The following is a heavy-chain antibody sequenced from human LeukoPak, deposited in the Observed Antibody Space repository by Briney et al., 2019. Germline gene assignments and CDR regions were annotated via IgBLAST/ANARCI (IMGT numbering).Heavy chain of an antibody. CDR3: ARDRGGYSYVMGYFDY. Sequence: PGRSLRLSCAASGFTFSSYAMHWVRQAPGKGLEWVAVISYDGSNKYYADSVKGRFTISRDNSKNTLYLQMNSLRAEDTAVYYCARDRGGYSYVMGYFDYWGQGTLVTVSS. D-gene: IGHD5-18*01. V-gene: IGHV3-30*04. J-gene: IGHJ4*02. CDR2: ISYDGSNK. CDR1: GFTFSSYA.